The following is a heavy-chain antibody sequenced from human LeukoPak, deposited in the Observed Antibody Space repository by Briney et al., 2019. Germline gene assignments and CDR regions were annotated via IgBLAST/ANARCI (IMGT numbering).Heavy chain of an antibody. CDR2: ICYSGST. V-gene: IGHV4-59*12. CDR3: ASIAVAGLYYFDY. CDR1: GGSISSYY. Sequence: SETLSHTCTVSGGSISSYYWSWIRQPPGRGLEWIGYICYSGSTNYNPSLKSRVTISVDTSKNQFSLKLSSVTAADTAVYYCASIAVAGLYYFDYWGQGTLVTVSS. D-gene: IGHD6-19*01. J-gene: IGHJ4*02.